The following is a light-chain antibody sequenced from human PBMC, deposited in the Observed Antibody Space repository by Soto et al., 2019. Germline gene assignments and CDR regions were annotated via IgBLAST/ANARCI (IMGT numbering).Light chain of an antibody. CDR2: AAS. J-gene: IGKJ5*01. CDR3: QQSYSTPIT. CDR1: QRMSGW. Sequence: MTQSPATLSASVGDTVTITCRASQRMSGWLAWHQQKPGKVPKLLIYAASTLQSGVPSRFSGSGSGTDFTLTISSLQPEDFATYYCQQSYSTPITFGQGTRLEIK. V-gene: IGKV1-39*01.